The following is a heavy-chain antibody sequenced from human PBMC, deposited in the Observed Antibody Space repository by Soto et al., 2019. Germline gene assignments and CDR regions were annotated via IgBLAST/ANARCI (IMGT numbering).Heavy chain of an antibody. J-gene: IGHJ6*02. CDR2: IWYDGSNK. V-gene: IGHV3-33*01. CDR3: ARDYRNLYYGMDV. D-gene: IGHD4-4*01. CDR1: GFTFSSYG. Sequence: QVQLVESGGGVVQPGRSLRLSCAASGFTFSSYGMHWVRQAPGKGLEWVAVIWYDGSNKYYADSVKGRFTISRDNSKNTLYLQMNSLRAEDTAVYYCARDYRNLYYGMDVWGQGTTVTVSS.